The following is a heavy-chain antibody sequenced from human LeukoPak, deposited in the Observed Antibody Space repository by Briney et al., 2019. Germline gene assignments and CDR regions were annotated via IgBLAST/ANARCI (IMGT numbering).Heavy chain of an antibody. CDR3: ARLSTSSGWFDFDY. Sequence: GESLKLSCTVSGYSFTSYWIGWVRQMPGKGLEWMGIIYPGDSDTRYSPSFQGQVTISADKSISTAYLQWSSLKASDTAMYYCARLSTSSGWFDFDYWGQGTLVTVSS. J-gene: IGHJ4*02. CDR1: GYSFTSYW. CDR2: IYPGDSDT. D-gene: IGHD6-19*01. V-gene: IGHV5-51*01.